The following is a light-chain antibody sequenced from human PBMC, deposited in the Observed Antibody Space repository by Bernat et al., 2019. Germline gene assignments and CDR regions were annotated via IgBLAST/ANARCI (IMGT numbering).Light chain of an antibody. CDR1: SSNIGSYNF. Sequence: QSALTQPASVSGSPGQSITISCTGTSSNIGSYNFISWFQQHPGQAPKLIIYEGNKRPSGVSSRFSGSESGNTASLTISGLQVEDESHYFCCSYAGSRRMFGGGTKRTVL. J-gene: IGLJ3*02. CDR3: CSYAGSRRM. V-gene: IGLV2-23*01. CDR2: EGN.